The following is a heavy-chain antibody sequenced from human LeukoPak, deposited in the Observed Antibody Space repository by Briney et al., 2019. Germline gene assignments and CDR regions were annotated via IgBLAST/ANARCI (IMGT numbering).Heavy chain of an antibody. CDR2: IWYDGSNK. J-gene: IGHJ6*02. Sequence: GGSLRLSCAASGFTFSSYGMHWVRQAPGKGLEWVAVIWYDGSNKYYADSVKGRFTISRDNSENTLYLQVNSLRAEDTAVYYCARERLSLVNYYGTDVWGQGTTVTVSS. CDR3: ARERLSLVNYYGTDV. V-gene: IGHV3-33*01. D-gene: IGHD2/OR15-2a*01. CDR1: GFTFSSYG.